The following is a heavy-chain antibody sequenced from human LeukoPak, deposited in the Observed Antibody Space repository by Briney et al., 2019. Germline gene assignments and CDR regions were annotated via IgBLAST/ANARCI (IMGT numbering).Heavy chain of an antibody. CDR3: AKDFYYDSSGYYSPFDY. CDR2: NRGSGGST. CDR1: GFTFSSYS. J-gene: IGHJ4*02. D-gene: IGHD3-22*01. Sequence: GGSLRLSCAASGFTFSSYSMSSVRQAPGNGLESVSRNRGSGGSTYYADSVRGRFTISRDNSKNTLYLQMNSLRADDTAVYYCAKDFYYDSSGYYSPFDYWGQGTLVTVSS. V-gene: IGHV3-23*01.